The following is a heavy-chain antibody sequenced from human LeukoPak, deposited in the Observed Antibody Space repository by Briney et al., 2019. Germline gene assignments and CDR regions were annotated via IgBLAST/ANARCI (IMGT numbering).Heavy chain of an antibody. J-gene: IGHJ4*02. CDR3: ARYCSSTSCYNY. CDR2: ISSSGSTI. D-gene: IGHD2-2*02. V-gene: IGHV3-11*01. CDR1: GFTFSDYY. Sequence: GGSLRLSCAASGFTFSDYYMSWIRQAPGKGLERVSYISSSGSTIYYADSVKGRFTISRDNAKNSLYLQMNSLRAEDTAVYYCARYCSSTSCYNYWGQGTLVTVSS.